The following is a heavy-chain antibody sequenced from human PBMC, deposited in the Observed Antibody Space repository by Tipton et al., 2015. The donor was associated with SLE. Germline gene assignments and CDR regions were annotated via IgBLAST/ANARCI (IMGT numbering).Heavy chain of an antibody. CDR3: AKGERGSSAFDI. V-gene: IGHV3-7*01. J-gene: IGHJ3*02. Sequence: SLRLSCAASGFTFSSYWMAWVRQAPGKGLEWVASIKQDGSEKYDADSVKGRFTISRDNAKNSLYLQMNSLRAEDTAVYYCAKGERGSSAFDIWGQGTMVTVSS. D-gene: IGHD6-6*01. CDR2: IKQDGSEK. CDR1: GFTFSSYW.